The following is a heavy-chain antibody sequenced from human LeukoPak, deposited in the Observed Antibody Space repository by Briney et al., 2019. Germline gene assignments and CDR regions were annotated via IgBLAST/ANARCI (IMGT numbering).Heavy chain of an antibody. Sequence: PGGSLRLSCAASGFTFSSYWMNWVRQAPGKGLEWVASINQDGGEKYYVDSVKGRFTISRDNAKNSLYLQMNSLRAEDTAVYYCAELGITMIGGVWGKGTTVTISS. CDR3: AELGITMIGGV. D-gene: IGHD3-10*02. V-gene: IGHV3-7*01. J-gene: IGHJ6*04. CDR1: GFTFSSYW. CDR2: INQDGGEK.